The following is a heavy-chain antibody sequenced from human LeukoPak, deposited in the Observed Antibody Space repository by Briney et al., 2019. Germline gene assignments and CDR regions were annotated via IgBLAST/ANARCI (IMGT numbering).Heavy chain of an antibody. D-gene: IGHD1-26*01. CDR3: AGQRLWADY. V-gene: IGHV4-39*01. Sequence: SETLSLTCTVSGDSMSSHYWGWFRQPPGKGLEWIGTIYYSGSTYYNPSLKSRVTISVDTSKNHFYLRLTFVTAADTAVYYCAGQRLWADYWGQGTLVTVSS. CDR2: IYYSGST. J-gene: IGHJ4*02. CDR1: GDSMSSHY.